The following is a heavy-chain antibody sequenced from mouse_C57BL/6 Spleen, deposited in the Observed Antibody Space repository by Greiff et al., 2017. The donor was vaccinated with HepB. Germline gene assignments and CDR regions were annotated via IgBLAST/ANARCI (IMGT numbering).Heavy chain of an antibody. J-gene: IGHJ2*01. Sequence: DVHLVESGGGLVKPGGSLKLSCAASGFTFSSYTMSWVRQTPEKRLEWVATISGGGGNTYYPDSVKGRFTISRDNAKNTLYLQMSSLRSEDTALYYCARHPSTHFDYWGQGTTLTVSS. D-gene: IGHD2-1*01. CDR2: ISGGGGNT. V-gene: IGHV5-9*01. CDR1: GFTFSSYT. CDR3: ARHPSTHFDY.